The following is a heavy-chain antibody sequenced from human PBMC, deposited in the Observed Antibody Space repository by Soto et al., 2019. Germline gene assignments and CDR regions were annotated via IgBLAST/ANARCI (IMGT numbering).Heavy chain of an antibody. V-gene: IGHV1-18*01. CDR1: GYSFNNYL. J-gene: IGHJ1*01. CDR3: ARVYYDSSGFYHEDH. Sequence: QVKLVQSGAEVKKPGASVMLSCQASGYSFNNYLISWVRQAPGQGPEWVGWLSADNGKTNYGQKLLGIATKITEPSKYTAYMDLWSRRSDDTAVYYWARVYYDSSGFYHEDHWGQGTLVTVSS. CDR2: LSADNGKT. D-gene: IGHD3-22*01.